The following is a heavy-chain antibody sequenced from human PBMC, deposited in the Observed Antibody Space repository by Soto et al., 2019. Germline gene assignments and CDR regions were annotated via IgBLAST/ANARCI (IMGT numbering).Heavy chain of an antibody. CDR1: GASITGSFF. V-gene: IGHV4-4*07. D-gene: IGHD2-8*02. J-gene: IGHJ4*02. CDR2: FSLSGTT. Sequence: SETLSLTCTVSGASITGSFFWSWIRQPAGKGLEWIGRFSLSGTTNYNPSLRSRVTMSADVSRNQFSLRLTSVTAADTALYYCARGMTPPGAPAWYYFDSWGQGTLVTVSS. CDR3: ARGMTPPGAPAWYYFDS.